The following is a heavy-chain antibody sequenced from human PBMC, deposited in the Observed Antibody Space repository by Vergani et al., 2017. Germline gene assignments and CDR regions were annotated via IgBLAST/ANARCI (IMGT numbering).Heavy chain of an antibody. J-gene: IGHJ4*02. CDR1: GFSFSSYS. Sequence: EVQLVESGGGLVKPGGSLRLSCAASGFSFSSYSMNWVRQAPGKGLEWVASISGSSSYVFYRDSVEGRFTITRDNAKKSVYLQMNSLRAEDTAMYFCARGLWDCTHIRCSPPSLWGQGTQVTVSS. D-gene: IGHD2-8*01. V-gene: IGHV3-21*02. CDR3: ARGLWDCTHIRCSPPSL. CDR2: ISGSSSYV.